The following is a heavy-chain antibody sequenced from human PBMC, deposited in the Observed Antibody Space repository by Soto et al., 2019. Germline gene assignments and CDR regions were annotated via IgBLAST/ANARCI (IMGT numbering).Heavy chain of an antibody. CDR3: AREGGSPYYYYGMDV. Sequence: QVQLVQSGDEVKKPGASVKVSCKASGYTFTTYGISWVRQAPGQGLEWMGWISAYNGDTKYAQNVQDRVSMTTDTPTSTAYMELRSLRSDDTAVYYCAREGGSPYYYYGMDVWGQGTTVTVSS. V-gene: IGHV1-18*01. CDR1: GYTFTTYG. J-gene: IGHJ6*02. CDR2: ISAYNGDT. D-gene: IGHD6-25*01.